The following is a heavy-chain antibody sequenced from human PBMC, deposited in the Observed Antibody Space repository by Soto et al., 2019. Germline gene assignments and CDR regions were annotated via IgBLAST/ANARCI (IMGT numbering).Heavy chain of an antibody. CDR2: IDPSDSYT. CDR1: GYSFTSYW. V-gene: IGHV5-10-1*01. J-gene: IGHJ1*01. D-gene: IGHD3-22*01. CDR3: ARHLPYDTSGYYPH. Sequence: GESLKISCRGSGYSFTSYWISWVRQMPGRGLEWMGRIDPSDSYTNYSPSFQGHVTISADKSVNTAYLQWSSLKASDTAMYYCARHLPYDTSGYYPHWGQGTLVTVSS.